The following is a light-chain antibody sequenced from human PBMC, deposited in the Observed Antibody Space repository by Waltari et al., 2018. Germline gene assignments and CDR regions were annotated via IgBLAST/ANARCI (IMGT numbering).Light chain of an antibody. J-gene: IGLJ3*02. CDR3: SSYTSSSTWV. Sequence: QSALTQPASVSGSPGQSITISCTGTSSDVGGYKYVSWYQQHPGKAPKLMIYDVSKRPSGVSNRFSGSKSGNTASLTISGLQAEDEADYYCSSYTSSSTWVFGGGTKLTV. CDR2: DVS. V-gene: IGLV2-14*01. CDR1: SSDVGGYKY.